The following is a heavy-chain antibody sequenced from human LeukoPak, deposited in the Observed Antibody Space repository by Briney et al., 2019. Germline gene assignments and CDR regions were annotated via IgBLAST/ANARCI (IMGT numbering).Heavy chain of an antibody. V-gene: IGHV1-18*01. D-gene: IGHD3-9*01. Sequence: GASVKVSCKASGYTFTNYAVTWVRQAPGQGLEWMGWISGYNGNTNIAQKFQDRVTLTTDTSTSTAYIEVRSLTSDDTAVFFCAREDKTGYSAFWGQGTLVTDSS. J-gene: IGHJ4*02. CDR3: AREDKTGYSAF. CDR1: GYTFTNYA. CDR2: ISGYNGNT.